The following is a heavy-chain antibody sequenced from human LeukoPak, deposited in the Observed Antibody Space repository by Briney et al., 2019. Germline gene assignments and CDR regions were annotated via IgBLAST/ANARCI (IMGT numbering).Heavy chain of an antibody. J-gene: IGHJ4*02. CDR3: ARGEQLVAVFDY. CDR1: GGSFSGYY. V-gene: IGHV4-34*01. D-gene: IGHD6-6*01. Sequence: KPSGTLSLTCAVYGGSFSGYYWSWVRQPPRKGLEWIGEINHSGSTNYNPSLKSRVTISVDTSKNQFSLKLSSVTAADTAVYYCARGEQLVAVFDYWGQGTLVTVSS. CDR2: INHSGST.